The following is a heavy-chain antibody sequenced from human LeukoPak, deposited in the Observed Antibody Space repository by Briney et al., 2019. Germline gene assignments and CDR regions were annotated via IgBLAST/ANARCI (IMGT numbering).Heavy chain of an antibody. V-gene: IGHV3-74*01. CDR3: ARASKSYYNVDYYYYMDV. J-gene: IGHJ6*03. Sequence: GGSLRLSCAASGFTFSSYWMHWVRQAPGKGLVWVSRINSDGSSTNYADSVKGRFTISRDNAKYTLYLHMNSLRAEDTAVYYCARASKSYYNVDYYYYMDVWGKGTTVTISS. CDR1: GFTFSSYW. CDR2: INSDGSST. D-gene: IGHD3-10*01.